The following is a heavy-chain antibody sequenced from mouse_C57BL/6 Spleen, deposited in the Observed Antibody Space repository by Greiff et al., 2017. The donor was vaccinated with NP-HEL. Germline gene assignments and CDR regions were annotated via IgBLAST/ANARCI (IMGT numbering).Heavy chain of an antibody. CDR3: ARGRSYPFYAMDY. CDR2: ISYDGSN. V-gene: IGHV3-6*01. D-gene: IGHD1-1*01. J-gene: IGHJ4*01. CDR1: GYSITSGYY. Sequence: EVQRVESGPGLVKPSQSLSLTCSVTGYSITSGYYWNWIRQFPGNKLEWMGYISYDGSNNYNPSLKNRISITRDTSKNQFFLKLNSVTTEDTATYYCARGRSYPFYAMDYWGQGTSVTVSS.